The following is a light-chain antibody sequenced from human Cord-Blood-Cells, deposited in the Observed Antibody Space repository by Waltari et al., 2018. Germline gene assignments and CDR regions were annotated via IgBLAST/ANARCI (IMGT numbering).Light chain of an antibody. Sequence: DIQMTQSPSSLSASVGERVTITCRASQSISSYLNWYQQKPGKAPKLLIYAASSLQSGVPSRFSGSGSWTDFTLTISSLQPEDFATYYCQQSYSTITFGQGTRLEIK. CDR2: AAS. CDR1: QSISSY. V-gene: IGKV1-39*01. J-gene: IGKJ5*01. CDR3: QQSYSTIT.